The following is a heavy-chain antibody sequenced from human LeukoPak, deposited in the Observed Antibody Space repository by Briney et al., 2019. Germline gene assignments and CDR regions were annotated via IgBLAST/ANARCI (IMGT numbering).Heavy chain of an antibody. V-gene: IGHV1-2*02. CDR3: ARVIRRGSDWPFDY. D-gene: IGHD3-10*01. CDR1: GYTFTHNY. J-gene: IGHJ4*02. CDR2: TNPRSGDT. Sequence: ASVKVSCKASGYTFTHNYIHWLRQGPGQGLEWMGWTNPRSGDTKFAPTFQGRVNMTRDTSASTVYMELSSLKSDDTAVYYCARVIRRGSDWPFDYWGQGTLVTVSS.